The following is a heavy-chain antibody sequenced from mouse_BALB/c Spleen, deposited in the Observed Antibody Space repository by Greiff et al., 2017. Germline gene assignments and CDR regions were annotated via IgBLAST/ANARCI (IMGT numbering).Heavy chain of an antibody. CDR3: AKNDGNSAWFAY. CDR2: IWRGGST. V-gene: IGHV2-5-1*01. J-gene: IGHJ3*01. Sequence: QVQLKESGPSLVQPSQSLSITCTVSGFSLTSSGVHWVRQSPGKGLEWLGVIWRGGSTDYNAAFMSRLSITKDNSKSQVFFKMNSLQADDTAIYYCAKNDGNSAWFAYWGQGTLVTVSA. CDR1: GFSLTSSG. D-gene: IGHD2-1*01.